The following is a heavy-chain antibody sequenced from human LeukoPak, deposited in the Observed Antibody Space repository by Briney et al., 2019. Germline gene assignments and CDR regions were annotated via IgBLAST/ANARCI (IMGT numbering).Heavy chain of an antibody. CDR2: IYYSGST. CDR3: ARRGRGSWVGGFLDY. J-gene: IGHJ4*02. Sequence: RPSETLSLTCTVSGASISSNDYYWGWIRQPPGKGLEWIGSIYYSGSTYYNPSFQSRVTISVDTSKNLFSLKLTSVTAADTAVYYCARRGRGSWVGGFLDYWGQGTLVTVSS. V-gene: IGHV4-39*01. CDR1: GASISSNDYY. D-gene: IGHD6-13*01.